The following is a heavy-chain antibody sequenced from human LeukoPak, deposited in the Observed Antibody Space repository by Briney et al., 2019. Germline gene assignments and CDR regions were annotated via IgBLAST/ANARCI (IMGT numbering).Heavy chain of an antibody. V-gene: IGHV4-30-4*01. Sequence: PSETLSLTCTVSGDSISSGDYYWSWIRQPPGKGLEWIGYIYYSGSTYYNPSLKSRVTISVDTSKNQFSLKLSSVTAADTAVYYCARDHRPIRVTTAVDAFDIWGQGTMVTVSS. CDR1: GDSISSGDYY. D-gene: IGHD4-17*01. J-gene: IGHJ3*02. CDR3: ARDHRPIRVTTAVDAFDI. CDR2: IYYSGST.